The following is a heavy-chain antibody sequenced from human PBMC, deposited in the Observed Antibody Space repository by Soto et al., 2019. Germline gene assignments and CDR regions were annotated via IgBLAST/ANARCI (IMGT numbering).Heavy chain of an antibody. CDR2: MTYSGST. CDR1: GGSISNDDYY. V-gene: IGHV4-30-4*01. Sequence: QVQLQESGPGLVQPSQTVTLTCSVSGGSISNDDYYWSWIRQPPGRGLEWIGYMTYSGSTYYNPSLKNRVIMSLGTSNNQFSLNLRYVTAADMAIYYCARVGTISGIVTNNWFDPWGQGILVTVSS. D-gene: IGHD3-3*01. J-gene: IGHJ5*02. CDR3: ARVGTISGIVTNNWFDP.